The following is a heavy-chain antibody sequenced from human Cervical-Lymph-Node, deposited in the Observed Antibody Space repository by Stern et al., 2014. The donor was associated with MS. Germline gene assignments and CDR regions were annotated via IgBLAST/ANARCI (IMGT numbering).Heavy chain of an antibody. CDR2: VWNDGSKE. D-gene: IGHD2/OR15-2a*01. CDR3: ATSTASDAFDI. J-gene: IGHJ3*02. Sequence: VQLVESGGGVVQPGRSLRLSCVASGLTFSTSVMHWVRQAPGKGLEWVAVVWNDGSKEHFTESVKGRFSTSRDKAKNTLHLQMSSLRAEDTAVYFCATSTASDAFDIWGQGTLVTVSS. V-gene: IGHV3-33*01. CDR1: GLTFSTSV.